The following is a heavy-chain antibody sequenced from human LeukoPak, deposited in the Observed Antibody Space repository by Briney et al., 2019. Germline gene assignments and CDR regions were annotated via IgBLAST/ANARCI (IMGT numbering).Heavy chain of an antibody. CDR2: INPSGGST. J-gene: IGHJ4*02. V-gene: IGHV1-46*01. Sequence: ASVKVSCKASGYTFTGYYVHWVRQAPGQGLEWMGIINPSGGSTTYAQKFRGRLTMTRDMSTSTVYMELSSLRSEDTAAYYCARGSRPVYNLLTGKRYFDYWGQGTLLTVSS. CDR3: ARGSRPVYNLLTGKRYFDY. D-gene: IGHD3-9*01. CDR1: GYTFTGYY.